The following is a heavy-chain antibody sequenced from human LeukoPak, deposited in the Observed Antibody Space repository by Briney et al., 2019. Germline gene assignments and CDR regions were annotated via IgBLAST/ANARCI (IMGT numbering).Heavy chain of an antibody. CDR2: IYYSGST. J-gene: IGHJ4*02. Sequence: SETLSLTCTVSGGSISSYYWSWIRQPPGKGLEWIGYIYYSGSTNYNPSLKSRVTISVDTSKNQFSLKLSSVTAADTAVYYCARLDYGGNYASDYWGQGTLVTVSS. V-gene: IGHV4-59*08. CDR1: GGSISSYY. D-gene: IGHD4-23*01. CDR3: ARLDYGGNYASDY.